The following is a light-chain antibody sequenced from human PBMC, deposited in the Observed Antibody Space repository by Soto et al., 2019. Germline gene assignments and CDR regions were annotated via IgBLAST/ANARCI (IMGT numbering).Light chain of an antibody. V-gene: IGKV1-33*01. Sequence: DLQMTQSPSSLSASVGDRVTITCQASQDIGNYLNWYQQRPGKAPKLLILDASSLDTGVPSRFSGSGSGTDFTFTISRLQPEDIATYYCQQYENLPTFGQGTRLEIK. CDR2: DAS. CDR3: QQYENLPT. CDR1: QDIGNY. J-gene: IGKJ5*01.